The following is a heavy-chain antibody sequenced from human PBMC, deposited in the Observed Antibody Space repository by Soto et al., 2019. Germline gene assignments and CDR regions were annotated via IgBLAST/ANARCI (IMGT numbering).Heavy chain of an antibody. Sequence: GSLRLSCTTSGFNFGDYAMNWVRQAPGKGLEWVGFIRGKAYGGTPEYAASAKGRFTISADDSKNIAYLQMNSLKTEDTAVYFRHPSGPVTTGYYLDSWGQGTLVTVSS. J-gene: IGHJ4*02. D-gene: IGHD1-26*01. V-gene: IGHV3-49*04. CDR3: HPSGPVTTGYYLDS. CDR2: IRGKAYGGTP. CDR1: GFNFGDYA.